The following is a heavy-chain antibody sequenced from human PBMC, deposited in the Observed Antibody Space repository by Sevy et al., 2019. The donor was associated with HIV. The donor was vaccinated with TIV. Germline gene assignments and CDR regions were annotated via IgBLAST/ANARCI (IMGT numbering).Heavy chain of an antibody. D-gene: IGHD3-22*01. CDR3: AREGRSGYYPFDY. CDR2: IYYSGST. J-gene: IGHJ4*02. V-gene: IGHV4-30-4*01. Sequence: SETLSLTCTVSGGSISSGDYYWSWIRQPPGKGLDWIGYIYYSGSTYYNPSLKSRVTISVDTSKNQFPLKLSSVTAADTAVYYCAREGRSGYYPFDYWGQGTLVTVSS. CDR1: GGSISSGDYY.